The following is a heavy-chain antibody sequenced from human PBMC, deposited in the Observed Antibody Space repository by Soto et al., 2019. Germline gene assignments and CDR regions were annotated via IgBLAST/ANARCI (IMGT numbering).Heavy chain of an antibody. J-gene: IGHJ4*02. D-gene: IGHD6-19*01. CDR3: ARLEVAGLRGDAGYFDY. CDR1: GGSVSSETEY. Sequence: PSETLSLTCTVSGGSVSSETEYWSWVRQHSGRGLEWIGYIDYSGNAYYNPSLKSRVTISRDTSKNQFSLKVNSVNAADTAVYYCARLEVAGLRGDAGYFDYWGQGAQVT. CDR2: IDYSGNA. V-gene: IGHV4-31*03.